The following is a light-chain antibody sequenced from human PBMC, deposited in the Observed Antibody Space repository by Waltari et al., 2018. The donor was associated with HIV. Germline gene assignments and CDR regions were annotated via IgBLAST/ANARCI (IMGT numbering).Light chain of an antibody. Sequence: QSALTQPASVSGSRGQSLTISCTGSNSDIGSYDLVSWYHQHPGDAPKLIIYEVSYRPSGVSDRFSGSKSINAASLTISGLQADDEADYYCCSYTSAATWVFGGGTKVTVL. CDR2: EVS. CDR3: CSYTSAATWV. CDR1: NSDIGSYDL. V-gene: IGLV2-14*01. J-gene: IGLJ3*02.